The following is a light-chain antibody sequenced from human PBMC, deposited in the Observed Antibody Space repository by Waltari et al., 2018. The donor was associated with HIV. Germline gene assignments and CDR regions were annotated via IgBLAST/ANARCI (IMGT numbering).Light chain of an antibody. CDR2: SNN. J-gene: IGLJ2*01. CDR1: RSNIGSNN. V-gene: IGLV1-44*01. Sequence: QSVLRQPPSASGTPGQRVTISCSGSRSNIGSNNVNWYQQLPGTAPKPLIYSNNRRPSGVPDRFSGSKSGTSAYLAISGLQSEDEADYYCSAWDDNVNALFGGGTKLTVL. CDR3: SAWDDNVNAL.